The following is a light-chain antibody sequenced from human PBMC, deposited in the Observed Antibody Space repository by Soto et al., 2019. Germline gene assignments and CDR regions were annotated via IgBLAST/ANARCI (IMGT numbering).Light chain of an antibody. CDR3: QSYDNTLKGCV. V-gene: IGLV1-40*01. J-gene: IGLJ1*01. Sequence: HSVLTQPPSVSGAPGQRVIISCTGGSSNIGADYEVHWYQQLPGTAPKLLIYGNTNRPSGVPDRFSGSKSGSSASLAITGLQAEDEAEYYCQSYDNTLKGCVFGTGNKVTVL. CDR2: GNT. CDR1: SSNIGADYE.